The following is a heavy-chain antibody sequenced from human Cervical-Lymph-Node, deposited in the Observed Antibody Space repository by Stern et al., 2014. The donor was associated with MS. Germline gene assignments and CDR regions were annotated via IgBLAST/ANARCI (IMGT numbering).Heavy chain of an antibody. CDR1: GYSFTNYW. D-gene: IGHD1-26*01. V-gene: IGHV5-51*03. CDR2: IYPRDSDT. Sequence: VQLGQSGAEVKKPGESLKISCKTAGYSFTNYWIGWVRQMPGKGLEWMGIIYPRDSDTRYSPSFQGQVIISADKSIGTAYLQWRSLKASDSGIYYCARGAPPENWGQGTLVTVSS. J-gene: IGHJ4*02. CDR3: ARGAPPEN.